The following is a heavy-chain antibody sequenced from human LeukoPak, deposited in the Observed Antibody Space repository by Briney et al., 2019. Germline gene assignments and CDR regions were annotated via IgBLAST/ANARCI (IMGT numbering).Heavy chain of an antibody. D-gene: IGHD3-22*01. CDR1: GFTFSTYW. Sequence: GRSLRLSCAASGFTFSTYWMHWGRQAPGKGLVWVSRTNPDGSRTDYADSVKGRFTISRDNAKNTLYLQMNRLRAEDTAVYYCAKDLRGYRDYWGQGTLVTVSS. V-gene: IGHV3-74*01. CDR3: AKDLRGYRDY. CDR2: TNPDGSRT. J-gene: IGHJ4*02.